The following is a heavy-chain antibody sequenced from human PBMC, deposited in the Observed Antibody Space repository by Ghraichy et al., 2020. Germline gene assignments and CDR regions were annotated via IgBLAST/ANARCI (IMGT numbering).Heavy chain of an antibody. V-gene: IGHV1-8*01. D-gene: IGHD6-13*01. CDR3: ARGDHSSSWYENYYGMDV. CDR2: MNPNSGNT. Sequence: ASVKVSCKASGYTFTSYDINWVRQVTGQGLEWMGWMNPNSGNTGYAQKFQGRVTMTRNTSISTAYMELSSLRSEDTAVYYCARGDHSSSWYENYYGMDVWGQGTTVTVSS. J-gene: IGHJ6*02. CDR1: GYTFTSYD.